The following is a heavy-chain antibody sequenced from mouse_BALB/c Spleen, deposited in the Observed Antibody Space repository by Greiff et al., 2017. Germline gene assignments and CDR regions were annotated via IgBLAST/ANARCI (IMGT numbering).Heavy chain of an antibody. CDR3: ARPWTTVVATGFDY. V-gene: IGHV4-1*02. CDR1: GFDFSRYW. Sequence: EVHLVESGGGLVQPGGSLKLSCAASGFDFSRYWMSWVRQAPGKGLEWIGEINPDSSTINYTPSLKDKFIISRDNAKNTLYLQMSKVRSEDTALYYCARPWTTVVATGFDYWGQGTTLTVSS. CDR2: INPDSSTI. D-gene: IGHD1-1*01. J-gene: IGHJ2*01.